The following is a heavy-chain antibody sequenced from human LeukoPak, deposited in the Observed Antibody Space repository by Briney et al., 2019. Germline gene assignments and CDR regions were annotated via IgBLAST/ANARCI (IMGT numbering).Heavy chain of an antibody. Sequence: KPSETLSLTCTVSGGSISSYYWSWIRQPPGKGLEWIGYIYYSGSTNYNPSLKSRVTISVDTSKNQFPLKLSSVTAADTAVYYCATRGGYSYGFDYWGQGTLVTVSS. D-gene: IGHD5-18*01. CDR2: IYYSGST. CDR1: GGSISSYY. V-gene: IGHV4-59*08. J-gene: IGHJ4*02. CDR3: ATRGGYSYGFDY.